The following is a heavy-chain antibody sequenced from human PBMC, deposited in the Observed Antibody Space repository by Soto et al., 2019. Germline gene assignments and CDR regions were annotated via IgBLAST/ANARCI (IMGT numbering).Heavy chain of an antibody. D-gene: IGHD3-3*01. Sequence: GASVKVSCKASGYTFTSYGISWVRQAPGQGLEWMGWISAYNGNTNCAQKLQGRVTMTTDTSTSTAYMELRSLRSDDTAVCYCARDVYDFWSGYQNWFDPWGQGTLVTVSS. CDR3: ARDVYDFWSGYQNWFDP. CDR1: GYTFTSYG. V-gene: IGHV1-18*01. J-gene: IGHJ5*02. CDR2: ISAYNGNT.